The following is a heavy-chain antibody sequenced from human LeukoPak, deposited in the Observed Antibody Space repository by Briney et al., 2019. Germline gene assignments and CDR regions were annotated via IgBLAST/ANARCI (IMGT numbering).Heavy chain of an antibody. CDR2: IRYDGSNK. CDR3: AKVHLSYGSGSYYMGGFY. J-gene: IGHJ4*02. Sequence: GALRLSCSASGFTFTTYGMHWVRQAPGKGLEWVAFIRYDGSNKYYADSVKGRFTISRDNSKNTLYLQMNSLRAEDTAVYYCAKVHLSYGSGSYYMGGFYWGQGTLVTVSS. CDR1: GFTFTTYG. D-gene: IGHD3-10*01. V-gene: IGHV3-30*02.